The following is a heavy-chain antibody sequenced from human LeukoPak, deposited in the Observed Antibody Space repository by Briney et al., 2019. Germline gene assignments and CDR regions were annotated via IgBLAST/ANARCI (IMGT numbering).Heavy chain of an antibody. Sequence: GGSLRLSCAASGFTFSSYNMNWVRQAPGKGLEWVSSISSSSSYIYYADSVKGRFTISRDNAKNSLYLQMNSLRAEDTAVYYCARVIVFRGYMDVWGKGTTVTVSS. CDR3: ARVIVFRGYMDV. CDR1: GFTFSSYN. V-gene: IGHV3-21*01. CDR2: ISSSSSYI. J-gene: IGHJ6*03. D-gene: IGHD1-26*01.